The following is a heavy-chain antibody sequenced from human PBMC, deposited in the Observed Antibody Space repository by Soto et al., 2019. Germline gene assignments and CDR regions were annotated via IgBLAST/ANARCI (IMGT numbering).Heavy chain of an antibody. V-gene: IGHV1-69*13. D-gene: IGHD6-13*01. J-gene: IGHJ1*01. CDR1: GGTFSSYA. CDR3: ARGQQLVSNLAEYFQH. Sequence: GASVKVSCKASGGTFSSYAISWVRQAPGQGLEWMGGIIPIFGTANYAQKFQGRVTITADESTSTAYMELSSLRSEDTAVYYCARGQQLVSNLAEYFQHWGQGTLVTVSS. CDR2: IIPIFGTA.